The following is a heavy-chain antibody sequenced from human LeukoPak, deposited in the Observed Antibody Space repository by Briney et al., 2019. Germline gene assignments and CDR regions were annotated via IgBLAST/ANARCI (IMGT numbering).Heavy chain of an antibody. Sequence: PGGSLRLSCAASGFTFDDYAMHWVRQAPGKGLEWVSGISWNSGSIGYADSVKGRFTISRDNAKNSLYLQMNSLRAEDTALYYCAKDMGPELFKIAVAGPFDYWGQGTLVTVSS. CDR1: GFTFDDYA. V-gene: IGHV3-9*01. J-gene: IGHJ4*02. CDR3: AKDMGPELFKIAVAGPFDY. D-gene: IGHD6-19*01. CDR2: ISWNSGSI.